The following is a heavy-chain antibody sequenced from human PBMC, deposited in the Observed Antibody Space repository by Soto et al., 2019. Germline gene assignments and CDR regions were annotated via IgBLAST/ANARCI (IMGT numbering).Heavy chain of an antibody. D-gene: IGHD3-22*01. CDR1: GGSISSSSHY. V-gene: IGHV4-39*01. J-gene: IGHJ3*02. CDR3: ARPYYDSSGYWGAMDI. CDR2: IYYDGST. Sequence: SETLSLTCTVSGGSISSSSHYWAWIRQHPGKGLEWIGSIYYDGSTHYYPSLESRVTISADMSKNQFSLRLNSVTAADTAVYYCARPYYDSSGYWGAMDIWGQGTMVTVSS.